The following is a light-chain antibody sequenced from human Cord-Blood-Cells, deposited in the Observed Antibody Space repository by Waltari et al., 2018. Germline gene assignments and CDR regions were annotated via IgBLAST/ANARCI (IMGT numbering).Light chain of an antibody. J-gene: IGLJ1*01. CDR2: EVS. CDR1: SSXXGGDNX. Sequence: SALTQPASVSGSPXQSITISCTGXSSXXGGDNXXYWYQQHPGKSPKLMIYEVSNRPSGVSNRFSGSKSGNTASLTISGLQAEDEADYYCSSYTSSSTLYVFGTGTKVTVL. CDR3: SSYTSSSTLYV. V-gene: IGLV2-14*01.